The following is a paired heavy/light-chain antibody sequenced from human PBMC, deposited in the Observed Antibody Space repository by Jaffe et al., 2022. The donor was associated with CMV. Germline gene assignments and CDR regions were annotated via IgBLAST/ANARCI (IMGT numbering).Heavy chain of an antibody. Sequence: EVQLVESGGGLVKPGGSLRLSCAASGFTFSNAWMSWVRQAPGKGLEWVGRIKSKTDGGTTDYAAPVKGRFTISRDDSKNTLYLQMNSLKTEDTAVYYCTTDLADYDFWSGYSLWGMDVWGQGTTVTVSS. D-gene: IGHD3-3*01. V-gene: IGHV3-15*01. CDR3: TTDLADYDFWSGYSLWGMDV. CDR1: GFTFSNAW. CDR2: IKSKTDGGTT. J-gene: IGHJ6*02.
Light chain of an antibody. J-gene: IGLJ3*02. V-gene: IGLV3-27*01. CDR1: VLAKKY. CDR3: YSAADNNRGV. Sequence: SYELTQPSSVSVSPGQTARITCSGDVLAKKYARWFQQKPGQAPVLVIYKDSERPSGIPERFSGSSSGTTVTLTISGAQVEDEADYYCYSAADNNRGVFGGGTKLTVL. CDR2: KDS.